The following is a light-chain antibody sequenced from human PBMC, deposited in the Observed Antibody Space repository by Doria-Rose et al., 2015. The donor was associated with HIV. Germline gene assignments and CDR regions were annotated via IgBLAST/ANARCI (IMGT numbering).Light chain of an antibody. CDR1: QSFSSTY. Sequence: TQSPGTLSLSPGERATLSCRASQSFSSTYLAWYQQKPGRAPSLLIYDGSTRATGIPDRFSARGSGTDFTLTINRLEPEDFALYYCHQYGTSWTFGQGTKVEI. J-gene: IGKJ1*01. CDR2: DGS. V-gene: IGKV3-20*01. CDR3: HQYGTSWT.